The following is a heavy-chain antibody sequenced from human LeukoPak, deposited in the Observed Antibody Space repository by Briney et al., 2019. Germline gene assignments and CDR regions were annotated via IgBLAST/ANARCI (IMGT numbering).Heavy chain of an antibody. CDR1: GGSVSSDSHY. V-gene: IGHV4-61*01. CDR3: ARFLGLGGPSAP. CDR2: ISYSGST. J-gene: IGHJ5*02. D-gene: IGHD3-16*01. Sequence: PSETLSLTCTVSGGSVSSDSHYWNWIRQPPGKGLEWIGDISYSGSTNYKSSLKSRVTISVDTSKNQFSLKLNSVTAADTAVYYCARFLGLGGPSAPGGQEPLVTASS.